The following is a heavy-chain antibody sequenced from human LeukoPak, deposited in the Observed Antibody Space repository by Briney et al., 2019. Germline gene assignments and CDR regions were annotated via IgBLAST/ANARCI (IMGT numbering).Heavy chain of an antibody. D-gene: IGHD3-22*01. CDR3: AKDYYDSSGYYLTSYYFDH. V-gene: IGHV3-30*02. CDR1: GFTFSSYG. J-gene: IGHJ4*02. CDR2: IWYDGSNK. Sequence: GGSLRLSCAASGFTFSSYGMHWVRQAPGKGLEWVAVIWYDGSNKYYADSVKGRFTISRDNSKNTLYLQMNSLRAEDTAVYYCAKDYYDSSGYYLTSYYFDHWGQGTLVTVSS.